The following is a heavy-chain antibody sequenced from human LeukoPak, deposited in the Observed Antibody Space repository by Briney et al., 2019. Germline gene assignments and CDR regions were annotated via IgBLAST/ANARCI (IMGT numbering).Heavy chain of an antibody. J-gene: IGHJ6*03. CDR1: GYSFTSHY. D-gene: IGHD5-18*01. Sequence: GASVKVSCKASGYSFTSHYIHWVRQAPGQGLEWLGLINPSGSSTLYAQKFQGRVTMTRDMSTTTDYMELSSLRSEDTAVYYCARGLYSEYSYGSHYYYYYYMDVWGKGTTVTVSS. CDR2: INPSGSST. V-gene: IGHV1-46*01. CDR3: ARGLYSEYSYGSHYYYYYYMDV.